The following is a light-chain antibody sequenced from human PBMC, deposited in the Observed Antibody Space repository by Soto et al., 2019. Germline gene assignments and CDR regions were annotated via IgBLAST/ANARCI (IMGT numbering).Light chain of an antibody. V-gene: IGKV1-33*01. CDR1: QDINNY. Sequence: DIQMTQSPSSLSASVGDRVTITCQASQDINNYLNWYQQKPGKAPNFLIYDASNLETGVPSRFSGSGSGTDFTLTISSLQPDDIGTYYCQQYSTFWTFGQGTKVDIK. CDR3: QQYSTFWT. CDR2: DAS. J-gene: IGKJ1*01.